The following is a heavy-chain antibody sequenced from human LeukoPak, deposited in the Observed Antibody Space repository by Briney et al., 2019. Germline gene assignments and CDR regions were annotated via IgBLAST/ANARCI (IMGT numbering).Heavy chain of an antibody. CDR3: AKERSGDPGGEEVFGAAPYDY. J-gene: IGHJ4*02. CDR1: GFNFSNYE. D-gene: IGHD3-3*01. Sequence: SGGSLRLSCAASGFNFSNYEMNWIRQAPGRGLEWISAMSRGGITIYYADSVKGRFTISRDDAGNSVFLQMTSLRPDDTAIYYCAKERSGDPGGEEVFGAAPYDYWGQGALVIVSS. V-gene: IGHV3-48*03. CDR2: MSRGGITI.